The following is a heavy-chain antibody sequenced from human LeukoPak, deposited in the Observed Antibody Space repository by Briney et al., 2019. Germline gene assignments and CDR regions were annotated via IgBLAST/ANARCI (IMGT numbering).Heavy chain of an antibody. V-gene: IGHV5-51*01. J-gene: IGHJ6*03. CDR3: ARQGGSSSKGYYYYYMDV. D-gene: IGHD6-6*01. Sequence: GESLKISCKGSGYSFTSYWIGWVRQMPGKGLEWMGIIYPGDSDTRYSPSFQGQVTISADKSINTAYLQWSSLKASDTAMYYCARQGGSSSKGYYYYYMDVWGKGTTVTASS. CDR1: GYSFTSYW. CDR2: IYPGDSDT.